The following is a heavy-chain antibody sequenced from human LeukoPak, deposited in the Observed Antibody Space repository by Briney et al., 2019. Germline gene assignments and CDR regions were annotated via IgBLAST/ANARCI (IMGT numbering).Heavy chain of an antibody. J-gene: IGHJ4*02. V-gene: IGHV3-23*01. CDR1: GFTFASYV. CDR2: VSGSGGGT. CDR3: AEVAYGFWSGLDY. D-gene: IGHD3-3*01. Sequence: GGSLRLSCAASGFTFASYVMSWVRQAPGKGLEWVSAVSGSGGGTYYTDSVKGRFTISRDNTKNTLYLQMNSLRAEDTAVYYCAEVAYGFWSGLDYWGQGTLVTVSS.